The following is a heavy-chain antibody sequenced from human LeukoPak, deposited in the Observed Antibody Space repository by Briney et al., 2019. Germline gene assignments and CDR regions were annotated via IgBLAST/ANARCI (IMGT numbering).Heavy chain of an antibody. Sequence: PGGSLRLSYAASGLTFSRYWLTWVRQAPGKGLEWVANINQDGSEKNYVDSVKGRFTISRDNAKSSLYLQMNSLRDEDTAVYHCVSRGCTANACFVSSFNCFDHWGQGSLVTVSS. CDR1: GLTFSRYW. D-gene: IGHD2-8*02. V-gene: IGHV3-7*03. J-gene: IGHJ4*02. CDR2: INQDGSEK. CDR3: VSRGCTANACFVSSFNCFDH.